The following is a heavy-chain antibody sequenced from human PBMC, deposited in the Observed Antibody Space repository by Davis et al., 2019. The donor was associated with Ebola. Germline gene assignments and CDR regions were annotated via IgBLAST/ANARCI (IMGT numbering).Heavy chain of an antibody. Sequence: GESLKISCAASGFTFSNYGMNWVRQAPGKGLEWVSVLYSGGTTYYADSVKGRFTISRDNSKNTLYLQMNSLRAEDTAVYYCARDFSPDSSGSGYWGQGTLVTVSS. D-gene: IGHD3-22*01. CDR2: LYSGGTT. J-gene: IGHJ4*02. CDR3: ARDFSPDSSGSGY. V-gene: IGHV3-53*01. CDR1: GFTFSNYG.